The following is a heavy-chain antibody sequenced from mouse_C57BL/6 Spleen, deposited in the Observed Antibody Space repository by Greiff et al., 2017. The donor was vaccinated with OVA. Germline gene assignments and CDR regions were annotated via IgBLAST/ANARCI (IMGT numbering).Heavy chain of an antibody. CDR2: ISSGSSTI. CDR1: GFTFSDYG. V-gene: IGHV5-17*01. Sequence: EVKLVESGGGLVKPGGSLKLSCAASGFTFSDYGMHWVRQAPEKGLEWVAYISSGSSTIYYADTVKGRFTISRDNAKNTLFLQMTSLRSEDTAMYYCARLGGYDEAMDYWGRGTSVTVSS. D-gene: IGHD2-2*01. CDR3: ARLGGYDEAMDY. J-gene: IGHJ4*01.